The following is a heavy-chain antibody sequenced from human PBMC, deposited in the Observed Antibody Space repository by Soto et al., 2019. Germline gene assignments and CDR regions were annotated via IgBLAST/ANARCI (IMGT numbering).Heavy chain of an antibody. V-gene: IGHV3-73*01. CDR3: TRHYNDYVWGSYRYSQPFDYFDY. J-gene: IGHJ4*02. Sequence: LRLSCAASGFTFSGSAMHWVRQASGKGLEWVGRIRSKANSYATAYAASVKGRFTISRDDSKNTAYLQMNSLKTEDTAVYYCTRHYNDYVWGSYRYSQPFDYFDYWGQGTLVTVSS. CDR2: IRSKANSYAT. CDR1: GFTFSGSA. D-gene: IGHD3-16*02.